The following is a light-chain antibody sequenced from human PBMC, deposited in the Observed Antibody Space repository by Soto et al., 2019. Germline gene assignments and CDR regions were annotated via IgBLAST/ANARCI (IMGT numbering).Light chain of an antibody. CDR3: QQYTNYPWT. CDR1: QSISSW. V-gene: IGKV1-5*01. J-gene: IGKJ1*01. CDR2: DVS. Sequence: DIQMTQSPPTLSASVGDRVTITCRASQSISSWLAWYQQRPGKAPNLLIYDVSSLERVVPSRFSGSGSGTEFTLTISSLQPDDFATYYCQQYTNYPWTFGQGTKVEIK.